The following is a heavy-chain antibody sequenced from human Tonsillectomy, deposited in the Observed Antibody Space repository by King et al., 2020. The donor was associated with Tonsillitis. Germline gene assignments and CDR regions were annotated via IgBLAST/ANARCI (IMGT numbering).Heavy chain of an antibody. CDR1: GYTFTGYY. D-gene: IGHD3-22*01. V-gene: IGHV1-2*04. J-gene: IGHJ3*02. CDR2: INPNSGCT. CDR3: ARRHYYDSSGYYYDAFDI. Sequence: QLVQSGAEVKKPGASVKVSCKASGYTFTGYYMHWVRQAPGQGLEWMGWINPNSGCTNYAQKFQGWVTMTRDTSISTAYMELSRLRSDDTAVYYCARRHYYDSSGYYYDAFDIWGQGTMVTVSS.